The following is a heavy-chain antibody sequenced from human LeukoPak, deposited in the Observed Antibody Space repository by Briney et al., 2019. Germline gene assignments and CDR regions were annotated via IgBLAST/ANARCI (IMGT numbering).Heavy chain of an antibody. CDR1: GYTFTSYA. CDR2: INAGNGNT. Sequence: ASVKVSCKASGYTFTSYAMHWVRQAPGQRLEWVGGINAGNGNTKYSQKVQGRVTITRDTSASTAYVEVSSLRSEDAAVYDFACTVGATIKGGVDYWGQGTLVTVSS. J-gene: IGHJ4*02. V-gene: IGHV1-3*01. CDR3: ACTVGATIKGGVDY. D-gene: IGHD1-26*01.